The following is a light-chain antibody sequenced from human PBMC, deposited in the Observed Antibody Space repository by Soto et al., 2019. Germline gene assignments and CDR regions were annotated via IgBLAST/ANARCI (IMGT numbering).Light chain of an antibody. J-gene: IGKJ5*01. V-gene: IGKV1-12*01. Sequence: DIQMTQSPSSVSASVGDRVTITCRASQDLSNWLAWYQQKPGKAPKLLIYVASSLQSGVPSRFTGSGSGADFTLTISSLQPEDFATYFCQQAHSFPLTVGQGTRLERK. CDR1: QDLSNW. CDR3: QQAHSFPLT. CDR2: VAS.